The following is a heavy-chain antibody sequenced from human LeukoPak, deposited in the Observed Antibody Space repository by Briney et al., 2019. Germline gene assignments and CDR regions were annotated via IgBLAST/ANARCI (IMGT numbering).Heavy chain of an antibody. Sequence: PGGSLRLSCAASGFTFSSYWMSWVRQAPGKGLEWVANIKQDGSEKYYVDSVKGRFTISRDNAKNSLYLQMNSLRAEDTAVYFCARLNWADGVVSGFDQWGQGILVTVSS. CDR3: ARLNWADGVVSGFDQ. V-gene: IGHV3-7*01. D-gene: IGHD2-2*01. J-gene: IGHJ5*02. CDR1: GFTFSSYW. CDR2: IKQDGSEK.